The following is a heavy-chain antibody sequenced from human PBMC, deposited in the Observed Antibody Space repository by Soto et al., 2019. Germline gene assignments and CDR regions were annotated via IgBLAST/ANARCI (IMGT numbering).Heavy chain of an antibody. CDR1: GGSISSGGYY. D-gene: IGHD3-3*01. Sequence: QVQLQESGPGLVKPSQTLSLTCTVSGGSISSGGYYWSWIRQHPGKGLEWIGYIYYSGSTYYNPSLPSRVPISVDSSTTQFSLELSSVTAADTAVYYCARDVIRTYYDFWSGYSYQSRSFDPWGQGTLVTVSS. V-gene: IGHV4-31*03. CDR2: IYYSGST. J-gene: IGHJ5*02. CDR3: ARDVIRTYYDFWSGYSYQSRSFDP.